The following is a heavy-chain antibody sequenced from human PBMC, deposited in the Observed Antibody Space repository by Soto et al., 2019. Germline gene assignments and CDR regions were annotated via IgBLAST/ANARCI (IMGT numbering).Heavy chain of an antibody. D-gene: IGHD6-6*01. J-gene: IGHJ3*02. CDR2: IYYSGST. CDR3: ARLGIGYSSSSVEAFDI. CDR1: GGSISSYY. Sequence: SETLSLTCTVSGGSISSYYWSWIRQPPGKGLEWIGYIYYSGSTNYNPSLKSRVTISVDTSKNQFSLKLGSVTAADTAVYYCARLGIGYSSSSVEAFDIWGQGTMVTVSS. V-gene: IGHV4-59*01.